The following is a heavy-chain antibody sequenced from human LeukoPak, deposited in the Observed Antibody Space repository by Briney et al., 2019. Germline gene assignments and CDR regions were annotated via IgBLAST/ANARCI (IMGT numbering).Heavy chain of an antibody. CDR2: SRNKASSYTT. Sequence: GGSLRLSCAASGFKFSDHYIHLVRQAPGKGLEWVGRSRNKASSYTTEYAASVEGRFTISRDVSESSLYLQMNSLRTEDTAVYYCAKQSVSGYTSGWDWYFDLWGRGTLVTVSS. CDR3: AKQSVSGYTSGWDWYFDL. CDR1: GFKFSDHY. V-gene: IGHV3-72*01. J-gene: IGHJ2*01. D-gene: IGHD6-25*01.